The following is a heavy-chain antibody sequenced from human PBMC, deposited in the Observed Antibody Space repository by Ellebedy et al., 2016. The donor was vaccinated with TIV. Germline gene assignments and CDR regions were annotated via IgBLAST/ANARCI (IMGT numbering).Heavy chain of an antibody. CDR3: ALEPTQAGWFNP. J-gene: IGHJ5*02. CDR2: IYYSGST. Sequence: LRLXXTVSGGSISSGGYYWSWIRQHPGKGLEWIGYIYYSGSTYYNPSLKSRVTISVDTSKNQFSLKLSSVTAADTAVYYCALEPTQAGWFNPWGQGTLVTVSS. V-gene: IGHV4-31*03. D-gene: IGHD5-24*01. CDR1: GGSISSGGYY.